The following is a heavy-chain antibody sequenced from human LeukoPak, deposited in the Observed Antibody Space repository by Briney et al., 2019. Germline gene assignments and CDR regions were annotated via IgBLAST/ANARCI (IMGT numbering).Heavy chain of an antibody. D-gene: IGHD3-22*01. J-gene: IGHJ4*02. V-gene: IGHV4-61*01. Sequence: PSETLSLTCTVSGGSVSSGIYYWSWIRQPPGKGLEWIGYIYYSGSTNYNPSLKSRVTISVDTSKNQFSLKLSSVTAADTAVYYCARDDSRGSFDYWGQGTLVTVSS. CDR1: GGSVSSGIYY. CDR2: IYYSGST. CDR3: ARDDSRGSFDY.